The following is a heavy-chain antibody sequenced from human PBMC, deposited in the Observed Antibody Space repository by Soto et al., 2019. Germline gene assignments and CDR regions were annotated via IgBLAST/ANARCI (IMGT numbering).Heavy chain of an antibody. CDR2: IYYSGST. CDR3: ARQRGTTAGLFLIAAGDAFDI. J-gene: IGHJ3*02. Sequence: SETLSLTCTVSGGSISSSSYYWGWIRQPPGKGLEWIGSIYYSGSTYYNPSLKSRVTISVDTSKNQFSLKLSSVTAADTAVYYCARQRGTTAGLFLIAAGDAFDIWGQGTMVTVSS. D-gene: IGHD6-13*01. CDR1: GGSISSSSYY. V-gene: IGHV4-39*01.